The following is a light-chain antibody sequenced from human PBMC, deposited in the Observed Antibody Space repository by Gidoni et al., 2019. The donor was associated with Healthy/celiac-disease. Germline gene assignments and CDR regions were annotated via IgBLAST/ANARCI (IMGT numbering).Light chain of an antibody. Sequence: EIVLTQSPATLSLSPGERATLSCRASPSVSSYLAWYQQKPGQAPRLLIYAASNRATGIPARFSGSGSGTDFTLPISSLEPEDFAVYYCQQRSNWPWTFGQGTKVEIK. CDR1: PSVSSY. CDR2: AAS. V-gene: IGKV3-11*01. CDR3: QQRSNWPWT. J-gene: IGKJ1*01.